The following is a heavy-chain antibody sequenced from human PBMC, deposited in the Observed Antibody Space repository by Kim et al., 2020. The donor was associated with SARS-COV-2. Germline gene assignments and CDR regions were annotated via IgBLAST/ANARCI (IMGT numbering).Heavy chain of an antibody. CDR3: TRDQVGYSSGYFYDY. D-gene: IGHD3-22*01. CDR2: IRSKAYGGTT. CDR1: GFTFGDYA. Sequence: GGSLRLSCTASGFTFGDYAMSWFRQAPGKGLEWVGFIRSKAYGGTTEYAASVKGRFTISRDDSKSIAYLQMNSLKTEDTAVYYCTRDQVGYSSGYFYDYWGQGTLVTVSS. V-gene: IGHV3-49*03. J-gene: IGHJ4*02.